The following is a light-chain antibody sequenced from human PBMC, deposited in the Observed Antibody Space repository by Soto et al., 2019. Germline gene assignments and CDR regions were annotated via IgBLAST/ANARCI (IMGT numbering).Light chain of an antibody. Sequence: DIQMTQSPSSLSASVVDRVTLICRASQTVSSYLNWYQQKPGTAPKVLIYHASNLQSGVPSRFSGSGSGTEFTLPLSSLQPDDFATYYRQQYNSYSFGQGTKVDIK. CDR3: QQYNSYS. CDR2: HAS. CDR1: QTVSSY. J-gene: IGKJ1*01. V-gene: IGKV1-5*02.